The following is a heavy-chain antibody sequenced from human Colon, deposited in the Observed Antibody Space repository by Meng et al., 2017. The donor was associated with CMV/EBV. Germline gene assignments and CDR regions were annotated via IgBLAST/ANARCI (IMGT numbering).Heavy chain of an antibody. D-gene: IGHD2-8*01. Sequence: ASVKVSCKASGNIFSSSDLHWVRQAPGQGLEWVGMINPTGGPPKYAQKFKGRVTLTRDKSTSTFYMEVNSLISEDTAVYYCARMYASSSGWLDPWGQGTLVTVSS. CDR3: ARMYASSSGWLDP. CDR1: GNIFSSSD. CDR2: INPTGGPP. J-gene: IGHJ5*02. V-gene: IGHV1-46*01.